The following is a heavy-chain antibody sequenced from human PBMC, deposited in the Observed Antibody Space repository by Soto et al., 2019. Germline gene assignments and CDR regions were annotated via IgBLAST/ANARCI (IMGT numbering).Heavy chain of an antibody. Sequence: QLQLQESGSGLVKPSQTLSLTCAVSGGSISSGGSSWSWIRQPPGKGLEWIGYIYHSGRTYYNPSLNSRVTISVDRSKNQCSLKLSAVTAAYTAVYYCARGPPCGYWGQGTLVTVSS. CDR1: GGSISSGGSS. CDR2: IYHSGRT. V-gene: IGHV4-30-2*01. J-gene: IGHJ4*02. CDR3: ARGPPCGY.